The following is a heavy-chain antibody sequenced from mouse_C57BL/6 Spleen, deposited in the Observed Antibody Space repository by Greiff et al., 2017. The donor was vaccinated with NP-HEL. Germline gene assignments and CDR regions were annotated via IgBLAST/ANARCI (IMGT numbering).Heavy chain of an antibody. CDR1: GFTFSSYA. CDR2: ISSGGDYI. V-gene: IGHV5-9-1*02. D-gene: IGHD1-1*01. J-gene: IGHJ4*01. Sequence: EVMLVESGEGLVKPGGSLKLSCAASGFTFSSYAMSWVRQTPEKRLEWVAYISSGGDYIYYADTVKGRFTISRDNARNTLYLQMSSLKSEDTAMYYCTKEGGNYYGSSNAMDYWGQGTSVTVSS. CDR3: TKEGGNYYGSSNAMDY.